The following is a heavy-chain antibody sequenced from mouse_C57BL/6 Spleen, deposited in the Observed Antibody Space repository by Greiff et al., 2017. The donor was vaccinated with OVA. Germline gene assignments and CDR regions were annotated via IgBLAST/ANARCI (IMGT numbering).Heavy chain of an antibody. D-gene: IGHD1-1*01. Sequence: HVHVKQPGAELVKPGASVKMSCKASGYTFTSYWITWVKQRPGQGLAWIGDIYPGSGSTNYNEKFKSKATLTVDTSSSTAYMQLSSLTSEDSAVYYCARSGITTVPLFAYWGQGTLVTGSA. CDR1: GYTFTSYW. V-gene: IGHV1-55*01. J-gene: IGHJ3*01. CDR2: IYPGSGST. CDR3: ARSGITTVPLFAY.